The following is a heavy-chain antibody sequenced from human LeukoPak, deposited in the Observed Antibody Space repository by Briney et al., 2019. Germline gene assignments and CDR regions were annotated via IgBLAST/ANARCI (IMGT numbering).Heavy chain of an antibody. J-gene: IGHJ6*02. CDR3: ARGGRSGSYYPGGLYYYYYGMDV. CDR1: GYTFTSYY. D-gene: IGHD1-26*01. CDR2: INPSGGST. Sequence: ASVKVSCKASGYTFTSYYMHWVRQAPGQGLEWMGIINPSGGSTSYAQKFQGRVTMTRDTSTSTVYMELSSLRSEDTAVYYCARGGRSGSYYPGGLYYYYYGMDVWGQGTTVTVSS. V-gene: IGHV1-46*01.